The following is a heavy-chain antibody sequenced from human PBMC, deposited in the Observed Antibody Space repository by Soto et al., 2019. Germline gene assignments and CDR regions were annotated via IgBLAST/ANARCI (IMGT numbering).Heavy chain of an antibody. J-gene: IGHJ5*02. CDR2: IFPSDSDT. Sequence: GESLKISCRTSGYKFTSSWIAWVRQKPGKGLEWMGIIFPSDSDTRYSPSFQGQVTISADRSTSTVFLQWASLKASDTAVYFCARKDKSGYFNWFDPWGQGTLVTVSP. V-gene: IGHV5-51*01. D-gene: IGHD3-22*01. CDR3: ARKDKSGYFNWFDP. CDR1: GYKFTSSW.